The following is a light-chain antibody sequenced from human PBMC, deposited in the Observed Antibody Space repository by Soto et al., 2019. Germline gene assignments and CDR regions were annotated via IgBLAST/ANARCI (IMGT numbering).Light chain of an antibody. CDR1: QSINSW. J-gene: IGKJ1*01. CDR3: QQDPRYPIT. Sequence: DIQMTQFPSTLSASVGDRVTITCRASQSINSWLAWYLQKPGKAPRLLIHEASSLQSGVPSRFSGSGSETEFTLTISGLQPDDFATYSFQQDPRYPITFGQGTKVDVK. CDR2: EAS. V-gene: IGKV1-5*03.